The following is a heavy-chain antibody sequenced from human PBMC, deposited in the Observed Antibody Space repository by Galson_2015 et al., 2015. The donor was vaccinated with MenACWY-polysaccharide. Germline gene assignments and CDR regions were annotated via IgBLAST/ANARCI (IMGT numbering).Heavy chain of an antibody. CDR3: ARGYCDSTACYRDVLPAVARATYGLDV. CDR1: GFTFSNYP. Sequence: SLRLSCAASGFTFSNYPMYWVRQAPGKGLEWVSAIGGTSGNTYYADSVKGRFTISRDNSKDTLYLQMNSLRAEDTAVYYCARGYCDSTACYRDVLPAVARATYGLDVWGQGTTVTVSS. CDR2: IGGTSGNT. V-gene: IGHV3-23*01. D-gene: IGHD2-2*01. J-gene: IGHJ6*02.